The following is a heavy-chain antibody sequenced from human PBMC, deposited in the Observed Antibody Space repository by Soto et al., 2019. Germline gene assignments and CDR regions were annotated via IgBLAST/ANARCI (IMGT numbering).Heavy chain of an antibody. D-gene: IGHD1-26*01. Sequence: EVQLLESGGGLVQPGGSLRLSCSASGFTFSVYTMNWVRQAPGKGLEWVSGIYGNGGGTFYVDSVKGRFTISRDNSKNTLYLQMNGLRAEDTAVYYCAKDMLPDSRWEIDYWGQGTLVTVSS. CDR2: IYGNGGGT. CDR1: GFTFSVYT. V-gene: IGHV3-23*01. CDR3: AKDMLPDSRWEIDY. J-gene: IGHJ4*02.